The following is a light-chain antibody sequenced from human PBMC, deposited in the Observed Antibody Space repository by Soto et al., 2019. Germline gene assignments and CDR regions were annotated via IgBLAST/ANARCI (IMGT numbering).Light chain of an antibody. V-gene: IGKV3-15*01. CDR3: QQYNNWPPWT. Sequence: ELVMTQSPATLSVSPGERVTLSCKASQSVSSNLAWYQQKPGHAPRLLIYGASTRATGVPARFSGSGSGTEFTLTISSLQSEDFAVYYCQQYNNWPPWTFGQGTRVEIE. CDR2: GAS. CDR1: QSVSSN. J-gene: IGKJ1*01.